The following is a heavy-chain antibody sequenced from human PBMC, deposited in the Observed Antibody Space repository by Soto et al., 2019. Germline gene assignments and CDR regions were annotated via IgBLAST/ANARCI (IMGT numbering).Heavy chain of an antibody. J-gene: IGHJ6*02. CDR3: ATPSSRWNFYYGMDV. V-gene: IGHV5-10-1*01. CDR2: IDPSDSYT. D-gene: IGHD6-19*01. CDR1: GYSFTSYW. Sequence: PGESLKISCKGSGYSFTSYWISWVRQMPGKGLEWMGRIDPSDSYTNYSPSFQGHVTISADKSISTAYLQWSSLKASDTAMYYCATPSSRWNFYYGMDVWGQGTTVTVSS.